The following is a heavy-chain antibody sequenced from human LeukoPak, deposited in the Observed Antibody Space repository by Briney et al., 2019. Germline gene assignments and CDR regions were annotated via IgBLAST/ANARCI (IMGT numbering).Heavy chain of an antibody. Sequence: SETLSLTCTVSGGSIRSYFWSWIRQPPGKGLEWIGYIYYTGATNYNPSLKSRVTISVDMSKNQFSLKLSSVTAADTAVYYCARDPSDYYDSSDPSWGQGTMVTVSS. J-gene: IGHJ3*01. CDR3: ARDPSDYYDSSDPS. CDR2: IYYTGAT. D-gene: IGHD3-22*01. CDR1: GGSIRSYF. V-gene: IGHV4-59*12.